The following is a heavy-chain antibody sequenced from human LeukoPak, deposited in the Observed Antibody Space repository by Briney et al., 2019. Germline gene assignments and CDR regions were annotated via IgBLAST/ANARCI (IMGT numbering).Heavy chain of an antibody. CDR3: ARMYGAYVSFDY. CDR1: GGSISSYY. J-gene: IGHJ4*02. D-gene: IGHD4/OR15-4a*01. Sequence: PSETLSLTCTVSGGSISSYYWSWIRQPAGKGLEWIGRIYTSGTSNYNPSLKSRVTMSVDTSKNQFSLKLSSVTAADTALYYCARMYGAYVSFDYWGQGTLVTVSS. CDR2: IYTSGTS. V-gene: IGHV4-4*07.